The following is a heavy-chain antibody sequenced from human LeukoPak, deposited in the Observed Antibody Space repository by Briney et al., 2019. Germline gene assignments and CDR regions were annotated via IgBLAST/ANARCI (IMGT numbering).Heavy chain of an antibody. J-gene: IGHJ6*03. CDR3: ARTTEGGYTYDYFYYYYMDV. D-gene: IGHD5-18*01. V-gene: IGHV4-38-2*02. CDR1: GYSISSGYY. CDR2: IYHSGST. Sequence: SSETLSLTCTVSGYSISSGYYWGWIRQPPGKGLEWIGFIYHSGSTYYSPSLKSRVTISVDMSKNQFSLKLSSATAADTAVYYCARTTEGGYTYDYFYYYYMDVWGKGTTVTISS.